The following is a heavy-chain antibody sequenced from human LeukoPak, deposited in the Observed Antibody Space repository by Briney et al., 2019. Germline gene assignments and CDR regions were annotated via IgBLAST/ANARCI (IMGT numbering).Heavy chain of an antibody. CDR2: FDPEDGET. CDR1: GYTLTELS. Sequence: ASVKVSCKVSGYTLTELSMHWVRQAPGQGLEWMGGFDPEDGETIYAQKFQGRVTMTEDTSTDTAYMELSSLRSEDTAVYYCATVGCSGGSCYGGAVGRAYYFDYWGQGTLVTVSS. CDR3: ATVGCSGGSCYGGAVGRAYYFDY. V-gene: IGHV1-24*01. J-gene: IGHJ4*02. D-gene: IGHD2-15*01.